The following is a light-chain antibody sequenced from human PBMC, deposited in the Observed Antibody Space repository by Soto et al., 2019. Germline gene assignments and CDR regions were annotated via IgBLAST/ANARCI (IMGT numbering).Light chain of an antibody. CDR1: QGISSY. Sequence: SRITQSPSSLSASTGARVTITCRASQGISSYLGWYQQKPGKAPKRLIYSASSLQSGVPSRFSGSGSGTEFTLTISSLQPEDFATYYCLQHNSYPRTFGQGTKVDIK. CDR2: SAS. J-gene: IGKJ1*01. V-gene: IGKV1-17*01. CDR3: LQHNSYPRT.